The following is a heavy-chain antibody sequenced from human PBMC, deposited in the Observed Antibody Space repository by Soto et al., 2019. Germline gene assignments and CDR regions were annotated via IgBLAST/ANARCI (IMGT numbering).Heavy chain of an antibody. CDR2: ISYDGSNE. Sequence: PGGSLRLSCAASGFTFNTYGMHWVRQAPGKGLEWVAFISYDGSNEYYADSVKGRFTISRDNSKNTVFLQMNSLRGEDTAVYYCAKSIAVAAGWFDTWGQGALVTVSS. J-gene: IGHJ5*02. V-gene: IGHV3-30*18. D-gene: IGHD6-19*01. CDR1: GFTFNTYG. CDR3: AKSIAVAAGWFDT.